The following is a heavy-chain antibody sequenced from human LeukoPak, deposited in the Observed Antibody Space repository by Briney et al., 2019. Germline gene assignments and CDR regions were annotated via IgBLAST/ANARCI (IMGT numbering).Heavy chain of an antibody. V-gene: IGHV1-18*01. CDR2: ISAYNGNT. J-gene: IGHJ6*03. D-gene: IGHD1-14*01. CDR3: ARGGGDNNRLYYYYYYYMDV. CDR1: GYTFTSYG. Sequence: ASVKVSCKASGYTFTSYGISWVRQAPGQGLEWMGWISAYNGNTNYAQKLQGRVTMTTDTSTSTAYMELSSLRSEDTAVYYCARGGGDNNRLYYYYYYYMDVWGKGTTVTVSS.